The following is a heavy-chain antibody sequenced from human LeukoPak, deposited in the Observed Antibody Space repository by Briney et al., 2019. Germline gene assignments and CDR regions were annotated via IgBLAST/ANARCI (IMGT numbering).Heavy chain of an antibody. D-gene: IGHD6-13*01. CDR1: GNTLTELS. J-gene: IGHJ4*02. CDR3: ARAPMGAAALY. CDR2: MNPVSGNA. Sequence: VASVKVSCKVSGNTLTELSMHWVRQAPGQGLEWMGWMNPVSGNAGSAQKFQGRITLTRDTSINTAYMELSSLRSDDTAFYYCARAPMGAAALYWGQGTLVTVSS. V-gene: IGHV1-8*01.